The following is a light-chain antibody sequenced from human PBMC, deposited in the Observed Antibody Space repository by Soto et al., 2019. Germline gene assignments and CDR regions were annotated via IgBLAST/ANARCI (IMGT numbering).Light chain of an antibody. V-gene: IGKV1-9*01. J-gene: IGKJ1*01. CDR3: QQYHTDWT. CDR1: QGISSY. Sequence: IQLTQSPSSLSASVGDRVTITCRASQGISSYLAWYQQKPGKAPKLLIYAASTLQSGVPSRFSGRGSGTEFTLTISSLQVDDYATFYCQQYHTDWTFGQGTKVDIK. CDR2: AAS.